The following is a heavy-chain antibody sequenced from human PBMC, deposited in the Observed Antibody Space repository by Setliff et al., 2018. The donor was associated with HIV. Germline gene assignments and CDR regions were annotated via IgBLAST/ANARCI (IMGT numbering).Heavy chain of an antibody. CDR3: ARDPYCSGDGCFRYYQH. J-gene: IGHJ1*01. Sequence: SETLSLTCTVSGGSISTYYWSWIRQPPGKGLEWIGYIYSSGSTNYNPSLKSRVKMSIGTSKNQFSLKLSSVTAADTAVYFCARDPYCSGDGCFRYYQHWGRGTLVTVSS. CDR2: IYSSGST. V-gene: IGHV4-59*12. D-gene: IGHD2-15*01. CDR1: GGSISTYY.